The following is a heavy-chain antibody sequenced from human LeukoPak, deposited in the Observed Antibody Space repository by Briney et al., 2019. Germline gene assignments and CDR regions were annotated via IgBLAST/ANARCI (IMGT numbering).Heavy chain of an antibody. CDR2: IYYSGST. J-gene: IGHJ4*02. V-gene: IGHV4-59*01. Sequence: PSETLSLTCTVSGGSISSYYWSWLRQPPGKGLEWIGYIYYSGSTNYNPSLKSRVTISVDTSKNQFSPKLSSVTAADTAVYYCASLDFWSGYFDYWGQGTLVTVSS. CDR1: GGSISSYY. CDR3: ASLDFWSGYFDY. D-gene: IGHD3-3*01.